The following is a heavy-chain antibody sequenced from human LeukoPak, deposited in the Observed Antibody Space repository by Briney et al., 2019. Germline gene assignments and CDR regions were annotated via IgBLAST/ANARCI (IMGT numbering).Heavy chain of an antibody. CDR1: GYTFTSYG. J-gene: IGHJ5*02. D-gene: IGHD2-2*01. Sequence: ASVKGSCKASGYTFTSYGISWVRQAPGQGLEWMGWISAYNGNTNYAQKLQGRVTMTTDTSTSTAYMELRSLRSDDTAVYYCARVVTPRYCSTPSCYWKGWFDPWGQGTLVTVSS. CDR2: ISAYNGNT. CDR3: ARVVTPRYCSTPSCYWKGWFDP. V-gene: IGHV1-18*01.